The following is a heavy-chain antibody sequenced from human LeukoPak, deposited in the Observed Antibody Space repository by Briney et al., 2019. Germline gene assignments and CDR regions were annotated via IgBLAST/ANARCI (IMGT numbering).Heavy chain of an antibody. D-gene: IGHD3-10*01. CDR3: ARGPLRLAMVRGVILDY. J-gene: IGHJ4*02. Sequence: PSETLSLTCAVYGGSFSGYYWSWIRQPPGKGLEWIGEINHSGSTNYNPSLKSRVTISVDTSKNQFSLKLSSVTAADTAVYYCARGPLRLAMVRGVILDYWGQGTLVTVSS. CDR1: GGSFSGYY. V-gene: IGHV4-34*01. CDR2: INHSGST.